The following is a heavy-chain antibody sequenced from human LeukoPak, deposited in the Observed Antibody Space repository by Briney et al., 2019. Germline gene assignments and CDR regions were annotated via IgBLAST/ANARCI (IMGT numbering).Heavy chain of an antibody. CDR3: ASRYCGGDCAYYYYYYGMDV. J-gene: IGHJ6*02. CDR1: GYTFTSYD. Sequence: ASVKVSCKASGYTFTSYDINWVRQATGQGLEWMGWMNPDSGNTGYAQKFQGRVTMTGNTSISTAYMELSSLRSEDTAVYYCASRYCGGDCAYYYYYYGMDVWGQGTTVTVSS. CDR2: MNPDSGNT. V-gene: IGHV1-8*01. D-gene: IGHD2-21*02.